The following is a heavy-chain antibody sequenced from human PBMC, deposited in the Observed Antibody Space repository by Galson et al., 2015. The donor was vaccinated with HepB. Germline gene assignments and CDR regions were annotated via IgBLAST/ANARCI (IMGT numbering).Heavy chain of an antibody. J-gene: IGHJ6*02. CDR3: ASLLAYCGGDCYSNYYYYGMDV. V-gene: IGHV3-21*01. CDR2: ISSSSCYI. CDR1: GFTFSSYS. Sequence: SLRLSCAASGFTFSSYSMNWVRQAPGKGLEWVSSISSSSCYIYYADSVKGRFTISRDNAKNSLYLQMNSLRAEDTAVYYCASLLAYCGGDCYSNYYYYGMDVWGQGTTVTVSS. D-gene: IGHD2-21*02.